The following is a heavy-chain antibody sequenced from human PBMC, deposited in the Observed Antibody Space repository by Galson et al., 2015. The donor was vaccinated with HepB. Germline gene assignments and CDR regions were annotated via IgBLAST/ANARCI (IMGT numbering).Heavy chain of an antibody. J-gene: IGHJ6*03. V-gene: IGHV3-11*01. CDR2: ISSSGSTI. CDR1: GFTFSDYY. D-gene: IGHD3-22*01. CDR3: ARVTSSGYFGYYYYYMDV. Sequence: SLRLSCAASGFTFSDYYMSWIRQAPGKGLEWVSYISSSGSTIYYADSVKGRFTISRDNAKNSLYLQMNSLRAEDTAVYYCARVTSSGYFGYYYYYMDVWGKGTTVTVSS.